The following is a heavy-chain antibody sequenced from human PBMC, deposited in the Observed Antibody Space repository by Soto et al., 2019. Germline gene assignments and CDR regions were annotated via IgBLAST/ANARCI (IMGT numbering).Heavy chain of an antibody. J-gene: IGHJ4*02. CDR3: TSLYYGH. V-gene: IGHV3-15*01. CDR1: EFTFTYAW. D-gene: IGHD3-16*02. CDR2: IKSKTDGGTT. Sequence: ESLLLSCAASEFTFTYAWMSWVRQAPGKGLEWVGRIKSKTDGGTTDYAAPVKGRFTISRDESQNTLYLQMNSLKTEDTAVYYCTSLYYGHWGQGTLVTVSS.